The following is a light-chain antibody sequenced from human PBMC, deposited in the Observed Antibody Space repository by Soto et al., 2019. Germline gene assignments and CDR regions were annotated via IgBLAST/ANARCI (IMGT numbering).Light chain of an antibody. CDR1: QSISTK. CDR3: QQYNNWPPKIT. Sequence: IVMTQSPATLWITPQEIPQVYSGAFQSISTKVAWYQQKPGQAARLLIHGASTRATGFPARFSGSGSGTEFTRSISSLQSEHSAVYYCQQYNNWPPKITFGQGTRLEIK. V-gene: IGKV3-15*01. CDR2: GAS. J-gene: IGKJ5*01.